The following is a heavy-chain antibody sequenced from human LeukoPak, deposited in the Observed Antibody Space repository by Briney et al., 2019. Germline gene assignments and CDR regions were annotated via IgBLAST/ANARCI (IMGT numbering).Heavy chain of an antibody. CDR1: GFTFSSYS. J-gene: IGHJ4*02. CDR2: ISSSSSYI. D-gene: IGHD3-10*01. CDR3: ARPYYYSSGSLPY. V-gene: IGHV3-21*01. Sequence: KSGGSLRLSCAASGFTFSSYSMNWVRQAPGKGLEWVSSISSSSSYIYYADSVKGRFTISRDNAKNSLYLQMNSLRAEDTAVFYCARPYYYSSGSLPYWGQGTLVTVSS.